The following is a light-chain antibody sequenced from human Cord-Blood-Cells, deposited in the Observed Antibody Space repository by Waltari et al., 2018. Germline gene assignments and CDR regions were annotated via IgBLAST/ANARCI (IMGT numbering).Light chain of an antibody. CDR3: QQYNNWPYS. J-gene: IGKJ2*03. V-gene: IGKV3-15*01. CDR2: GAA. Sequence: RATLSCRASQSVSSNLAWYQQKPGQAPRLLIYGAATRATGIPARFSGSGSGTECTLTISSLQSEEFAVYYCQQYNNWPYSFGQGTKLESK. CDR1: QSVSSN.